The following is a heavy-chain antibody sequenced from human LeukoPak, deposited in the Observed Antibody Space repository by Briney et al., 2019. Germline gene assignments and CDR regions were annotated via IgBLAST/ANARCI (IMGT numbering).Heavy chain of an antibody. J-gene: IGHJ4*02. CDR1: GGSISNYY. D-gene: IGHD3-22*01. CDR3: ARGNYYDSSGYYRLFDY. Sequence: SETLSLTCTVSGGSISNYYWSWIRQPPGKGLXXXXXXYYSGSTNYNPSLKSRVTISIDTSKNQFSLKLSSVTAADTAVYYCARGNYYDSSGYYRLFDYWGQGTLVTVSS. CDR2: XYYSGST. V-gene: IGHV4-59*01.